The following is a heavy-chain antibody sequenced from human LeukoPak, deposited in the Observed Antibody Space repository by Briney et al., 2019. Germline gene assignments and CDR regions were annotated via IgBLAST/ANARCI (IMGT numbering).Heavy chain of an antibody. CDR3: ARSAYDSSGYYATGFGDY. V-gene: IGHV3-33*08. J-gene: IGHJ4*02. Sequence: GGSLRLSCAASGFTVSSNYMSWVRQAPGKGLEWVAVIWYDGSNKYYADSVKGRFTISRDNSKNTLYLQMNSLRAEDTAVYYCARSAYDSSGYYATGFGDYWGQGTLVTVSS. CDR1: GFTVSSNY. D-gene: IGHD3-22*01. CDR2: IWYDGSNK.